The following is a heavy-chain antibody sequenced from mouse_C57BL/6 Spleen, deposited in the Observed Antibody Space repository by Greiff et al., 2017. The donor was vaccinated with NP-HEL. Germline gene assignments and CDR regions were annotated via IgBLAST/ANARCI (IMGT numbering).Heavy chain of an antibody. J-gene: IGHJ4*01. Sequence: VQLQESGAELVKPGASVKISCKASGYAFSSYWMNWVKQRPGKGLEWIGQIYPGDGDTNYNGKFTGKATLTADKSSSTAYMQLSSLTSEDSAVYFCARSTYYSNGAMDYWGQGTSVTVSS. CDR2: IYPGDGDT. CDR1: GYAFSSYW. D-gene: IGHD2-5*01. V-gene: IGHV1-80*01. CDR3: ARSTYYSNGAMDY.